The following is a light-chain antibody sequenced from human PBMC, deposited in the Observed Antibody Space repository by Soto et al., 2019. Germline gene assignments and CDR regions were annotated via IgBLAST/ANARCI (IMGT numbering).Light chain of an antibody. CDR3: QQYNNWPRT. J-gene: IGKJ1*01. Sequence: EIVMTQSPATLSVPPGERATLSCRASQSVSSNLAWYQQKPGQAPRLLISGASTRATGIPARFSGSGSGTEFTLTIGSLQSEDFAVYYCQQYNNWPRTFGQGTKVDIK. CDR1: QSVSSN. V-gene: IGKV3-15*01. CDR2: GAS.